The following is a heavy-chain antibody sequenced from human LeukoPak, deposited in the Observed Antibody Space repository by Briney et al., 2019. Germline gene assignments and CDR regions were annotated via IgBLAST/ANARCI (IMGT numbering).Heavy chain of an antibody. J-gene: IGHJ4*02. CDR3: ANPGIAAASLDY. CDR1: GFTFSSYG. CDR2: IRYDGSNK. V-gene: IGHV3-30*02. D-gene: IGHD6-13*01. Sequence: GGSLRLSCAASGFTFSSYGMHWVRQAPGKGLEWVAFIRYDGSNKYYADSVKGRFTISRDNSKNTLYLQMNSLRAEDTAVYYCANPGIAAASLDYWGQGTLVAVSS.